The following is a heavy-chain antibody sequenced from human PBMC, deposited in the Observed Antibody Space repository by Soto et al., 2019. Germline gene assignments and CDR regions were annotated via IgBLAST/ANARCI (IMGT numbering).Heavy chain of an antibody. J-gene: IGHJ5*02. V-gene: IGHV3-48*01. D-gene: IGHD5-12*01. Sequence: PGGSLRLSCAASGFTFSSYSMNWVRQAPGKGLEWVSYISSSSSTIYYADSVKGRFTISRDNAKNSLYLQMNSLRAEDTAVYYCARESGVATWVYNWFDPWGQGTLVTVSS. CDR3: ARESGVATWVYNWFDP. CDR2: ISSSSSTI. CDR1: GFTFSSYS.